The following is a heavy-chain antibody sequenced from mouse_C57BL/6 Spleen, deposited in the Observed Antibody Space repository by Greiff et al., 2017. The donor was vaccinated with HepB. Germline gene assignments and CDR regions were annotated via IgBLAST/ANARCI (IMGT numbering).Heavy chain of an antibody. J-gene: IGHJ4*01. D-gene: IGHD1-1*01. CDR1: GFSLTSYG. CDR2: IWGDGST. V-gene: IGHV2-3*01. CDR3: AKGRGVYGSSYDGAMDY. Sequence: VKLMESGPGLVAPSQSLSITCTVSGFSLTSYGVSWVRQPPGKGLEWLGVIWGDGSTNYHSALISRLSISKDNSKNQVFLKLNSLQTDDTATYYCAKGRGVYGSSYDGAMDYWGQGTSVTVSS.